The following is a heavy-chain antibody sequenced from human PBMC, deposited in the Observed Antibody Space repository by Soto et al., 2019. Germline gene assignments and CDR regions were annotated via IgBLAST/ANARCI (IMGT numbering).Heavy chain of an antibody. J-gene: IGHJ5*02. CDR2: IWYDGSNK. Sequence: PGGSLRLSCAASGFTFSSYGMHWVRQAPGKGLEWVAVIWYDGSNKYYADSVKGRFTISRDNSKNTLYLQMNSLRAEDTAVYYCARDYCSGGSCRFDPWGQGTLVTVSS. V-gene: IGHV3-33*01. CDR1: GFTFSSYG. CDR3: ARDYCSGGSCRFDP. D-gene: IGHD2-15*01.